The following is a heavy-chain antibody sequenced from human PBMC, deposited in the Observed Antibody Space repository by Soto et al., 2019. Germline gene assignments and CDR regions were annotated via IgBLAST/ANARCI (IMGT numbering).Heavy chain of an antibody. J-gene: IGHJ3*02. CDR1: GGTFSSYA. D-gene: IGHD4-4*01. Sequence: QVQLAQSGAEVKTPGSSVKVSCKASGGTFSSYAISWVRQAPGQGLEWMGGIIPIFGTSNYAQMFQGRVKITADDATNTAYMELSSLTSDDTAMYYCARDSTVATHAFDIWGQGTMVTVSS. CDR3: ARDSTVATHAFDI. V-gene: IGHV1-69*12. CDR2: IIPIFGTS.